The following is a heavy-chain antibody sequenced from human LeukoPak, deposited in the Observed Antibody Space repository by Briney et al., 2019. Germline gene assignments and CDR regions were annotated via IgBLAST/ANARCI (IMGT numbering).Heavy chain of an antibody. J-gene: IGHJ4*02. V-gene: IGHV3-30*04. CDR1: GFTFTGHS. CDR3: ARDGSGRVPEMSAPDY. D-gene: IGHD3-10*01. Sequence: PGRSLRLSCVASGFTFTGHSMHWVRQAPGKGLEWVAVLGNDEKTIFYADSVKGRFTVSRDNSKNTVYLQMNSLRDGDTAVYYCARDGSGRVPEMSAPDYWGQGTLVTVSS. CDR2: LGNDEKTI.